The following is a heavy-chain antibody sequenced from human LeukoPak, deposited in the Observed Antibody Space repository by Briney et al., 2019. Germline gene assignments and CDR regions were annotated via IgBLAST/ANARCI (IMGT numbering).Heavy chain of an antibody. CDR3: ARGAKRWLQFKTSVGFDY. CDR2: MNPNSGNT. J-gene: IGHJ4*02. Sequence: ASVKVSCKASGYTFTSYDINWVRQATGQGLEWVGWMNPNSGNTGYAQKFQGRVTMTRDTSTSTVYMELRSLRSEDTAVYYCARGAKRWLQFKTSVGFDYWGQGTLVTVSS. D-gene: IGHD5-24*01. CDR1: GYTFTSYD. V-gene: IGHV1-8*01.